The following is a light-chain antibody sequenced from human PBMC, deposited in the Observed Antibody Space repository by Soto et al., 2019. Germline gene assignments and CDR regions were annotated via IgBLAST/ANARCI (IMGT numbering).Light chain of an antibody. J-gene: IGLJ1*01. Sequence: QSVLTQPASVSGSLGQSITISCSGTSSDVGAYNYVSWYQQYPGKAPKLMIYHVTDRPSGVSNRFSGSKSGNTASLTISGLQAEDEADYYCGSYTTSNTFVFGTGTKVTVL. CDR2: HVT. CDR3: GSYTTSNTFV. CDR1: SSDVGAYNY. V-gene: IGLV2-14*01.